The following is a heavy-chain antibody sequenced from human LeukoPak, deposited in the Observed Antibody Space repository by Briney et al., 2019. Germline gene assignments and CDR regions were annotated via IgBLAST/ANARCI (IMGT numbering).Heavy chain of an antibody. J-gene: IGHJ6*02. Sequence: AAVKVSCKASGYTFTGYYVHWVRQAPGQGLEWMGWIKPNSGGTNYAQNFQGRFTMTRDTSISTAYMELSRLRPDDTAVYYCARSGNGMDVWGQGTTVTASS. CDR3: ARSGNGMDV. V-gene: IGHV1-2*02. D-gene: IGHD6-25*01. CDR2: IKPNSGGT. CDR1: GYTFTGYY.